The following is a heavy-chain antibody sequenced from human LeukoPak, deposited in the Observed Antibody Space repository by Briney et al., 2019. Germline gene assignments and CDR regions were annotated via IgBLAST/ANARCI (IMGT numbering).Heavy chain of an antibody. V-gene: IGHV4-34*01. D-gene: IGHD2-2*01. CDR1: GGSFSGYY. J-gene: IGHJ5*02. Sequence: TSETLSLTCAVYGGSFSGYYWSWIRQPPGKGLEWIGEINHSGSTNYNPSLKSRVTISVDTSKNQFSLKLSSVTAADTAVYYCARAQKGYQLLLRRVSWFDPWAREPWSPSPQ. CDR2: INHSGST. CDR3: ARAQKGYQLLLRRVSWFDP.